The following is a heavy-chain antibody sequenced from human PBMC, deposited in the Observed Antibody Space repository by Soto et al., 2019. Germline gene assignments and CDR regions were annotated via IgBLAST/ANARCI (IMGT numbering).Heavy chain of an antibody. D-gene: IGHD2-15*01. CDR2: IYYSGST. Sequence: QVQLQESGPRLVKPSETVSLTCTVSGGSMTRFYWSWIRQPPGKGLVWIGYIYYSGSTTYNPSLESRVTISVDTSKNQVSLRLRSVTAADTAIYYCARVYCKGGSCFFDSWGQGTLVSVSS. CDR1: GGSMTRFY. CDR3: ARVYCKGGSCFFDS. V-gene: IGHV4-59*01. J-gene: IGHJ4*02.